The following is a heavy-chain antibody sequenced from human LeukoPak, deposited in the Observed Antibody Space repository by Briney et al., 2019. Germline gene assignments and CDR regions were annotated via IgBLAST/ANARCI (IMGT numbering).Heavy chain of an antibody. D-gene: IGHD6-19*01. CDR1: GYTFRNYG. Sequence: ASVKVSCKASGYTFRNYGITWVRQAPGQGLEWMGWIGTYNGNTDYAQKSQGRVIMTADTSTTTAHMELRSLRSDDTAVYYCARGRLKRVPFTKVAGALDYWGQGTRVTVSS. CDR2: IGTYNGNT. CDR3: ARGRLKRVPFTKVAGALDY. V-gene: IGHV1-18*01. J-gene: IGHJ4*02.